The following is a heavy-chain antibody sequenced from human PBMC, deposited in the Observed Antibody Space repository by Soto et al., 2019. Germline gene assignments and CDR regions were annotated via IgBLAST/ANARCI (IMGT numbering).Heavy chain of an antibody. D-gene: IGHD1-1*01. CDR1: GYTFTSYD. J-gene: IGHJ6*02. CDR3: AEAPGISEVFYYYYGMDV. CDR2: MNPNSGNT. V-gene: IGHV1-8*01. Sequence: QVQLVQSGAEVKKPGASVKVSCKASGYTFTSYDINWVRQATGQGLEWMGWMNPNSGNTGYAQKFQGRVTLTRNTSISTAYMELSRLRSEDTAVYYCAEAPGISEVFYYYYGMDVWGQGTTVTGSS.